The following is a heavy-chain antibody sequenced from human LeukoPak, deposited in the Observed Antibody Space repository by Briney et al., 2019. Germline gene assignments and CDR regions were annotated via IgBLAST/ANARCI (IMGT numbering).Heavy chain of an antibody. J-gene: IGHJ4*02. CDR2: IYRDGSNT. D-gene: IGHD2-21*02. CDR1: GFTLSNIG. V-gene: IGHV3-74*01. Sequence: GGSLRLSCTASGFTLSNIGMHWVRQAPGSGLVWVSTIYRDGSNTRIADSVKGRFTVSRDNSKNTLYLQMNSLRAEDTAVYYCASAVGALAYCGGDCYSFDYWGQGTLVTVSS. CDR3: ASAVGALAYCGGDCYSFDY.